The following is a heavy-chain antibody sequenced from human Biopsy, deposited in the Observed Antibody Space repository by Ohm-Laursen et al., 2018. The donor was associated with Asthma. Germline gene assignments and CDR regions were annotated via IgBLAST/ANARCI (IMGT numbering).Heavy chain of an antibody. CDR3: ARVDAIMISGDFYFYSGFDL. CDR1: GGTFRTYA. J-gene: IGHJ6*02. Sequence: VKISCKASGGTFRTYAFNWVRQAPGQGLEWMGGIIPMYGVPKVAQKFQGRVTITADESTSTAYMEMSSLRSEDTAAYYCARVDAIMISGDFYFYSGFDLWGQGTTVRVSS. V-gene: IGHV1-69*13. CDR2: IIPMYGVP. D-gene: IGHD3-16*01.